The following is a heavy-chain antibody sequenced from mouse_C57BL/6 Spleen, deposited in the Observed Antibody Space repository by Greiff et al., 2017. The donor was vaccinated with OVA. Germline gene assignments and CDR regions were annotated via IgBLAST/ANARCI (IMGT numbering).Heavy chain of an antibody. CDR2: INPSNGGT. Sequence: VKLQQPGTELVKPGASVKLSCKASGYTFTSYWMHWVKQRPGQGLEWIGNINPSNGGTNYNEKFKSKATLTVDKSSSTAYMQLSSLTSEDSAVYYCARQGSNYHAMDYWGQGTSVTVSS. CDR1: GYTFTSYW. CDR3: ARQGSNYHAMDY. D-gene: IGHD2-5*01. J-gene: IGHJ4*01. V-gene: IGHV1-53*01.